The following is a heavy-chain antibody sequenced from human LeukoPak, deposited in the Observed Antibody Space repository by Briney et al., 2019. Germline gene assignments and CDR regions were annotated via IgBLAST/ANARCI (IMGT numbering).Heavy chain of an antibody. D-gene: IGHD4-17*01. V-gene: IGHV4-39*07. Sequence: SETLSLTCTVSGGSISSSSYYWGWIRQPPGKGLEWIGSIYYSGSTYYNPSLKSRVTISVDTSKNQFSLKLSSVTAADTAVYYCARVRRGDYVDEHFDYWGQGTLVTVSS. CDR3: ARVRRGDYVDEHFDY. CDR1: GGSISSSSYY. CDR2: IYYSGST. J-gene: IGHJ4*02.